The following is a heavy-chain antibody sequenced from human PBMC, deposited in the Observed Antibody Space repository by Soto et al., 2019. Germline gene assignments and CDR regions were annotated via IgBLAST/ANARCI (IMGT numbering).Heavy chain of an antibody. CDR2: IYYSGST. J-gene: IGHJ4*02. CDR3: ARDFRYCSSTSCYRYFDY. D-gene: IGHD2-2*02. V-gene: IGHV4-59*01. Sequence: TLSLTRPIRSSSISSYYWRWIGEATRKVLEWIGYIYYSGSTNYNPSLKSRVTISVDTSKNQFSLKLSSVTAADTAVYYCARDFRYCSSTSCYRYFDYWGQGTLVTVS. CDR1: SSSISSYY.